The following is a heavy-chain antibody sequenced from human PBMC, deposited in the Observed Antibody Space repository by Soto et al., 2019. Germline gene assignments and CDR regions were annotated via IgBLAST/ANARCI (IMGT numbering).Heavy chain of an antibody. J-gene: IGHJ6*02. D-gene: IGHD5-18*01. CDR1: GFTFSSYS. CDR3: ASHSWIQLWSPRAVDYYYGMDV. Sequence: NPGGSLRLSCAASGFTFSSYSMNWVRQAPGKGLEWVSSISSSSSYIYYADSVKGRFTISRNNAKNSLYLQMNSLRAEDTAVYYCASHSWIQLWSPRAVDYYYGMDVWGQGTTVTVSS. V-gene: IGHV3-21*01. CDR2: ISSSSSYI.